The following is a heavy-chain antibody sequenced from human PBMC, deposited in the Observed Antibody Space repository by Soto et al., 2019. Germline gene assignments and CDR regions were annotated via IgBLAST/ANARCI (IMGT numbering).Heavy chain of an antibody. Sequence: LGESLKISCKGSGYSFTSYWIGWVRQMPGKGLEWMGIIYPGDSDTRYSPSFQGQVTISADKSISTAYLQWSSLKASDTAMYYCARHVTMVRGVIIRYYYYGMDVWGQGTTVTVSS. V-gene: IGHV5-51*01. CDR3: ARHVTMVRGVIIRYYYYGMDV. CDR1: GYSFTSYW. J-gene: IGHJ6*02. D-gene: IGHD3-10*01. CDR2: IYPGDSDT.